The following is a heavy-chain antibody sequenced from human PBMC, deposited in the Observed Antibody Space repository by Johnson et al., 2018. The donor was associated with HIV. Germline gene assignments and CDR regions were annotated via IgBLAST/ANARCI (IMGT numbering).Heavy chain of an antibody. D-gene: IGHD2-21*02. J-gene: IGHJ3*02. CDR3: AGVTAYNSLDI. Sequence: VQLVESGGGLVQPGGSLRLSCAASGFTFDDYGVSWVRQAPGKGLEWVSVFYSGGSTYFADSVKGRFTISRENSKNTLYLQMNSLRAEDTAVYYCAGVTAYNSLDIWGQGTMVTVSS. CDR1: GFTFDDYG. V-gene: IGHV3-23*03. CDR2: FYSGGST.